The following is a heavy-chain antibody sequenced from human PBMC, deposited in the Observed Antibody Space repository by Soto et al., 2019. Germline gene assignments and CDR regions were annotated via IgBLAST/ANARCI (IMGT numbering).Heavy chain of an antibody. CDR3: ARGDGYHFDY. CDR1: GDSISSYY. Sequence: QVQLQESGPGLVKPSETLSLTCTFSGDSISSYYWNWIRQPPGKGLEWIGYIYYSGSTNYNPSLKGRVTMSVDTSKKQFSLKLSSVTAADTAVYYCARGDGYHFDYWGQGTLVTVSS. D-gene: IGHD1-1*01. V-gene: IGHV4-59*01. J-gene: IGHJ4*02. CDR2: IYYSGST.